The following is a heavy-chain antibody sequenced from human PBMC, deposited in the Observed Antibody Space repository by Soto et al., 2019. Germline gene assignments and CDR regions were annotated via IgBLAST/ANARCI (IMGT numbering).Heavy chain of an antibody. Sequence: GVLRLSCAASVFTFSSYSMNWFRQSPGKGLEWVSYISSSSSTIYYADSVKGRFTISRDNTKNSLYLQMNSLRDEDTAVYYCARDIDYDILTGSMANYYGMDVFXQGTKVTVS. CDR3: ARDIDYDILTGSMANYYGMDV. D-gene: IGHD3-9*01. J-gene: IGHJ6*02. V-gene: IGHV3-48*02. CDR2: ISSSSSTI. CDR1: VFTFSSYS.